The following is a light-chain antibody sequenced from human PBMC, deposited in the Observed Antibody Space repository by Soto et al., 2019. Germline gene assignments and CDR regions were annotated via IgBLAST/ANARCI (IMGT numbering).Light chain of an antibody. CDR2: GAS. CDR3: LQDINYTWT. V-gene: IGKV1-6*01. CDR1: QGIGNA. J-gene: IGKJ1*01. Sequence: AIQITQSPSSLSASVGDRVTISCRASQGIGNALGWYPQKPGKPPKVLIYGASNLQSGVPPRFSGSGSGTDCTRAISSLQPEDSATDYCLQDINYTWTFGQGTKVDIK.